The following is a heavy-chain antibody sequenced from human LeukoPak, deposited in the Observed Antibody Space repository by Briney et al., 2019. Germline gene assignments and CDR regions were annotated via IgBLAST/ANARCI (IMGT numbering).Heavy chain of an antibody. D-gene: IGHD3-10*01. CDR3: ARPWVVRGVTHDAFDI. V-gene: IGHV4-34*01. CDR1: GGSFSGYY. Sequence: SETLSLTCAVYGGSFSGYYWSWIRQPPGKGLEWIGSIYYSGSTYYNPSLKSRVTISVDTSKNQFSLKLSSVTAADTAVYYCARPWVVRGVTHDAFDIWGQGTMVTVSS. CDR2: IYYSGST. J-gene: IGHJ3*02.